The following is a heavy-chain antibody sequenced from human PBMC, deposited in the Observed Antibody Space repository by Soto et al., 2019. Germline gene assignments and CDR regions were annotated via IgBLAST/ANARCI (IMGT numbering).Heavy chain of an antibody. J-gene: IGHJ6*02. D-gene: IGHD3-10*01. CDR2: MNGAATST. V-gene: IGHV3-23*05. CDR1: GFTLTTYD. CDR3: ARGGADHYNYGMDV. Sequence: QLSESGGGLLQPGGSLTLSCAASGFTLTTYDMTWVRQPPGKGLEWVSSMNGAATSTSYADSVKGRFTTSRDNSKNTLYLEINSLRAEDTAVYYCARGGADHYNYGMDVWGQGTTVIVSS.